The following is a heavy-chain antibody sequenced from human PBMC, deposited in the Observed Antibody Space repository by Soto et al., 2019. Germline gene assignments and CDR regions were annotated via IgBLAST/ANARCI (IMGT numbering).Heavy chain of an antibody. D-gene: IGHD3-22*01. Sequence: ASVKVSCKASGYTFTNYYMHWVRQAPGQGLEWMGIINPSGGSTNYAQKIQGRVTVTRDTSTSTVYMELSNLRSEDTAVYYCARGACCDSSGTDYWGQGTLVTVSS. CDR2: INPSGGST. CDR3: ARGACCDSSGTDY. V-gene: IGHV1-46*01. J-gene: IGHJ4*02. CDR1: GYTFTNYY.